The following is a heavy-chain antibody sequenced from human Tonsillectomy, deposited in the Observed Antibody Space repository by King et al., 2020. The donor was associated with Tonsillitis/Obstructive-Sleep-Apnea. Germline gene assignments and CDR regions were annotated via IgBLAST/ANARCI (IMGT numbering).Heavy chain of an antibody. Sequence: VQLVQSGAEVKKPGASVKVSCKASGYTFTRYNMHWVRQAPGQSLEWMGWINTGTGYTRFSQKFQGRVTITRVTSANTAYMELSSLRSEDTAVYYCARDEDIWGQGTMVTVSS. CDR1: GYTFTRYN. CDR3: ARDEDI. V-gene: IGHV1-3*04. CDR2: INTGTGYT. J-gene: IGHJ3*02.